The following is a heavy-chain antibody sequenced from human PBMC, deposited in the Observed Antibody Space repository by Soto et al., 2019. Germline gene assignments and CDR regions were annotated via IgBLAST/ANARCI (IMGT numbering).Heavy chain of an antibody. CDR3: ARVLGWFGELYCYFDY. Sequence: ASVRVSCKASGYTFTSYGISWVRQAPGQGLEWMGWISAYNGNTNYAQKLQGRVTMTTDTSTSTAYMELRSLRSDDTAVYYCARVLGWFGELYCYFDYWGQGTLVTVSS. D-gene: IGHD3-10*01. CDR1: GYTFTSYG. J-gene: IGHJ4*02. CDR2: ISAYNGNT. V-gene: IGHV1-18*01.